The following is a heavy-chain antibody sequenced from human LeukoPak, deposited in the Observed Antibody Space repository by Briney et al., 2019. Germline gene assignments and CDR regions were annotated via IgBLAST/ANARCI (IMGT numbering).Heavy chain of an antibody. J-gene: IGHJ4*02. CDR3: ARDLYGSGSYYLGY. CDR2: INPGGSSI. V-gene: IGHV3-74*01. D-gene: IGHD3-10*01. Sequence: QTGGSLRLSCAASGFTFSSYWMHWVRQVPGKGLVWVARINPGGSSITYADSVKGRFTISRDNAKNTLYLQMNSLRAEDTAVYYCARDLYGSGSYYLGYWGQGTLVTVSS. CDR1: GFTFSSYW.